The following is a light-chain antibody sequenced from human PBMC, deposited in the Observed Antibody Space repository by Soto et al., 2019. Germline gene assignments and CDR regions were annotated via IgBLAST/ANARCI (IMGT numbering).Light chain of an antibody. CDR2: GAS. V-gene: IGKV3-15*01. CDR1: QSVSSN. J-gene: IGKJ4*01. Sequence: EIVMTQSPATLSVSPGERATLSCRASQSVSSNLAWYQQKPGQAPMLLIYGASTRATGIPARFSGSGSGTEFTLTINSLQSEDFAIYYCQQYNNWPPLTFGGGTKVDIK. CDR3: QQYNNWPPLT.